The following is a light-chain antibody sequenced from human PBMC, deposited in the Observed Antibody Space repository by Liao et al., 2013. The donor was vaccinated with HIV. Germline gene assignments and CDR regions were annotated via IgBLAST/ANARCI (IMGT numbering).Light chain of an antibody. V-gene: IGLV3-1*01. CDR1: RLGEKY. CDR3: QAWDRDTVI. J-gene: IGLJ2*01. Sequence: SYEVSQPTAVSVSPGQTATITCSGDRLGEKYVSWYQHKAGQSPILVIFQVHKRPSGVPERFSGSSSGNTATLTISGTQAMDEADFYCQAWDRDTVIFGGGTKLTVL. CDR2: QVH.